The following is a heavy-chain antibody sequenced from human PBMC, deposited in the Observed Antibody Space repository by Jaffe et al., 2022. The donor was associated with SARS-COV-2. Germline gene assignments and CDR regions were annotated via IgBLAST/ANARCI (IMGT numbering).Heavy chain of an antibody. Sequence: EVKVLESGGGLVQPGGSLRLSCAASGFTFSNCAMGWVRQAPGKGLEWVSAISGSGGSTYYADSVKGRFTISRDNSKNTLYLQMNSLRAEDTAVYYCAKDHDFWSGPELKGWFNPWGQGTLVTVSS. CDR2: ISGSGGST. V-gene: IGHV3-23*01. CDR1: GFTFSNCA. D-gene: IGHD3-3*01. CDR3: AKDHDFWSGPELKGWFNP. J-gene: IGHJ5*02.